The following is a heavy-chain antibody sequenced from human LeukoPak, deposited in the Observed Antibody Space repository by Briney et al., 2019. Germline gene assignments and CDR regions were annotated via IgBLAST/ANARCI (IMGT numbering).Heavy chain of an antibody. D-gene: IGHD2-21*01. V-gene: IGHV6-1*01. CDR3: ARSTALVGDDWVDP. CDR2: TVYRSKWYY. Sequence: SQTLSLTCAISGDSVSSNSAAWNWIRQSPSRGLKWLGRTVYRSKWYYDYAVSMQSRITINADTSKNQFSLHLNSATPEDTAVYYCARSTALVGDDWVDPWGQGTLVTVSS. CDR1: GDSVSSNSAA. J-gene: IGHJ5*02.